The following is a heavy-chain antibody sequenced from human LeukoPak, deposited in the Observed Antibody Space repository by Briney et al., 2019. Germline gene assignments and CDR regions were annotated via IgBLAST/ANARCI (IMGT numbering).Heavy chain of an antibody. D-gene: IGHD6-13*01. Sequence: SETLSLTCAVYGGSFSGYYWSWIRQPPGKGLEWIGEINHSGSTNYNPSLKSRVTISVDKSKNQFSLKLSSVTAADTAVYYCARDPSIAAAYYFDYWGQGTLVTVSS. CDR3: ARDPSIAAAYYFDY. CDR1: GGSFSGYY. CDR2: INHSGST. J-gene: IGHJ4*02. V-gene: IGHV4-34*01.